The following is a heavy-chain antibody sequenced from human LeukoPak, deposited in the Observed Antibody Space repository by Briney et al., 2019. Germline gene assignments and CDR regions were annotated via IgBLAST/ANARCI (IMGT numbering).Heavy chain of an antibody. CDR1: GFTFSRYA. CDR2: ISSTGVYI. J-gene: IGHJ3*02. Sequence: GGSLRLSCSASGFTFSRYAMNWVRQAPGKGLEWVSSISSTGVYIDYADSVKGRFTISRDNAKNSLFLQMNSLRAEDTAVYYCARGRLYDILTGYYRGGAAFDIWGQGTMVTVSS. D-gene: IGHD3-9*01. V-gene: IGHV3-21*04. CDR3: ARGRLYDILTGYYRGGAAFDI.